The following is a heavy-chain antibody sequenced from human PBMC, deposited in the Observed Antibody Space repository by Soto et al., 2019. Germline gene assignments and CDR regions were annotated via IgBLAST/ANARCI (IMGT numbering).Heavy chain of an antibody. V-gene: IGHV1-18*01. CDR1: GYTFTSYG. D-gene: IGHD3-3*01. J-gene: IGHJ5*02. CDR2: ISAYNGNT. CDR3: AGTNDYDFWSGYKINWFDP. Sequence: ASVKVSCKASGYTFTSYGISWVRQAPGQGLEWMGWISAYNGNTNYAQKLQGRVTMTTDASTSTAYMELSSLRSEDTAVYYCAGTNDYDFWSGYKINWFDPWGQGTLVTVSS.